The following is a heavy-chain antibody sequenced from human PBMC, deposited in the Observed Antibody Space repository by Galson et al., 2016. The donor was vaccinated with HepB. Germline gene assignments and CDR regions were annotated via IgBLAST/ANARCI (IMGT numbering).Heavy chain of an antibody. V-gene: IGHV4-61*08. CDR2: IYYSGST. J-gene: IGHJ3*02. Sequence: SETLSLTCTVSGGSVSSGDFYWRWIRQPPGKGLEWIGYIYYSGSTNSNPSLKIRVTISVDTSKNQFSLELSSVTAADTAVYYCAKIPPWQQEDAFDIWGQGTMITVSS. D-gene: IGHD6-13*01. CDR1: GGSVSSGDFY. CDR3: AKIPPWQQEDAFDI.